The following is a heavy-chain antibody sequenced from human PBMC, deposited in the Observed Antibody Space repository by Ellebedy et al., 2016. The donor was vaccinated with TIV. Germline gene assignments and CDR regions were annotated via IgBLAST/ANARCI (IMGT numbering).Heavy chain of an antibody. CDR3: ARVRDAYDTNDS. CDR2: FYYSGSP. CDR1: GGSISSSRYY. V-gene: IGHV4-39*01. D-gene: IGHD5-12*01. Sequence: MPSETLSLTCTVSGGSISSSRYYWGWIRQPPGKGLEWIGCFYYSGSPYYNPSLKSRVTISVDTSKNQFSLKLTTVTAADTAVYYCARVRDAYDTNDSWGQGTLVAVPS. J-gene: IGHJ5*01.